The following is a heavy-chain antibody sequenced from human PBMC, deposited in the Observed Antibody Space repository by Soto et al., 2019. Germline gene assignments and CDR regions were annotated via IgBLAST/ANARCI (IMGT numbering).Heavy chain of an antibody. J-gene: IGHJ4*02. Sequence: QVQLVQSGAEVKKPGSSVRVSCKASGGTLNSYTISWVRQAPGQGLEWMGRIIPVFGTTDYAQKFQGRVTITADQSTGTAYLDLFSRRSEDTAIYYCSISNSYGRGDFWGQGTLVTVSS. V-gene: IGHV1-69*18. D-gene: IGHD4-17*01. CDR1: GGTLNSYT. CDR2: IIPVFGTT. CDR3: SISNSYGRGDF.